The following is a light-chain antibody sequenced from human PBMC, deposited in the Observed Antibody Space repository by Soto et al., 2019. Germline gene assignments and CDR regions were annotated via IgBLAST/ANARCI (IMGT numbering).Light chain of an antibody. CDR3: LEVDDSRSAVV. CDR2: RNH. CDR1: RSNIGIYT. J-gene: IGLJ2*01. Sequence: QSVLTQSPSASATPGQRVTISCSGGRSNIGIYTVNWYQQPPGTAHTLLIFRNHQRPSAVPHRLSVCKSCTSASLATSGPQCEDEADYYCLEVDDSRSAVVFGGGTKLTVL. V-gene: IGLV1-44*01.